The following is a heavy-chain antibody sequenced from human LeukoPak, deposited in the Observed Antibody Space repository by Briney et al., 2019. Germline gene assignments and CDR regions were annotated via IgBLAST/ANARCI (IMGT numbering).Heavy chain of an antibody. V-gene: IGHV3-23*01. CDR3: TKRGVVIRVILVGFHKQAYYFDS. J-gene: IGHJ4*02. CDR1: GITLSNYG. D-gene: IGHD2-8*02. Sequence: GGSLRLSCAVSGITLSNYGMSWVRQAPGKGLEWVAGISDSGGSTTYADSVKGRFTISRDNPKNTLFLQMNSLRVEDTAVYFCTKRGVVIRVILVGFHKQAYYFDSWGQGALVTVSS. CDR2: ISDSGGST.